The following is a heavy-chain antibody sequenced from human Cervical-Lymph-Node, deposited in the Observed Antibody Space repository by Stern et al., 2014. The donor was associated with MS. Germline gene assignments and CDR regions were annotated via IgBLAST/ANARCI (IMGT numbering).Heavy chain of an antibody. CDR3: AKDMEAYGDYLFDY. V-gene: IGHV3-30*18. CDR2: ISNDGGNK. D-gene: IGHD4-17*01. CDR1: GFTFSNYG. Sequence: QDQLVQSGGGVVQPGRSLRLSCAASGFTFSNYGMHWVRQAPGKGLEWVAVISNDGGNKHYADSMKGRFTISRDNSKNTLDLQMDSLRAEDTAIYFCAKDMEAYGDYLFDYWGQGTLVTVSS. J-gene: IGHJ4*02.